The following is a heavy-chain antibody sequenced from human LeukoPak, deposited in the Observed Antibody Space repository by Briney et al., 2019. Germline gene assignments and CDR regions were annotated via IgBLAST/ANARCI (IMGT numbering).Heavy chain of an antibody. V-gene: IGHV3-30*18. Sequence: WGSLRLSCAASGFTFSSYGMHWVRQAPGKGLEWVAVISYDGSNKYYADSVKGRFTISRDNSKNTLYLQMNSLRAEDTAVYYCAKGGSPSSYYYGMDVWGQGTTVTVSS. CDR2: ISYDGSNK. J-gene: IGHJ6*02. CDR1: GFTFSSYG. CDR3: AKGGSPSSYYYGMDV. D-gene: IGHD2-15*01.